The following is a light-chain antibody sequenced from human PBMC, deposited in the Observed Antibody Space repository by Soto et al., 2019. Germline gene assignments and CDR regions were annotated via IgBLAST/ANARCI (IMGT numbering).Light chain of an antibody. J-gene: IGLJ1*01. Sequence: SALTQHPSVSRSPGQSVTISCTGTSTDFVSYNRVSWYQQPPGTAPKLIIYEASNRPSGVPDRFSGSKSGNTASLTISGLQAADEADYYCSLYTSENTYVFGTGTKV. CDR1: STDFVSYNR. V-gene: IGLV2-18*01. CDR2: EAS. CDR3: SLYTSENTYV.